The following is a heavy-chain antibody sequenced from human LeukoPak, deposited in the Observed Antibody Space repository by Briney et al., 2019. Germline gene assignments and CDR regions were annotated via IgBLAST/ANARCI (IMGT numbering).Heavy chain of an antibody. CDR3: ARVSPEGDYDY. CDR2: INSDGSST. Sequence: GGSLRLSCAASGFTFSSYWMHWVRQAPGKGQVLVSRINSDGSSTSYADSVKGRFTILRDNAKNTLYLQMNSLRAEDTAVYYCARVSPEGDYDYWGQGALVTVSS. D-gene: IGHD4-17*01. V-gene: IGHV3-74*01. J-gene: IGHJ4*02. CDR1: GFTFSSYW.